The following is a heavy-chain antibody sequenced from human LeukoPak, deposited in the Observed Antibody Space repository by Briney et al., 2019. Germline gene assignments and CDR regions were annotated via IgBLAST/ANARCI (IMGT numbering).Heavy chain of an antibody. D-gene: IGHD2-2*01. CDR1: GGSISSSSYY. V-gene: IGHV4-39*07. Sequence: SETLSLTCTVSGGSISSSSYYWGWTRQPPGKGLEWIGSIYYSGSTYYNPSLKSRVTISVDTSKNQFSLKLSSVTAADTAVYYCARGGGEEDIVVVPAATTSDLAAFDIWGQGTMVTVSS. CDR3: ARGGGEEDIVVVPAATTSDLAAFDI. J-gene: IGHJ3*02. CDR2: IYYSGST.